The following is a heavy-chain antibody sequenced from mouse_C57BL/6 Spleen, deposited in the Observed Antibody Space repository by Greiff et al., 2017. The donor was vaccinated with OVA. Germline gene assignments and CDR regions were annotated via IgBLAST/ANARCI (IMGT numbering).Heavy chain of an antibody. J-gene: IGHJ2*01. CDR1: GYSITSDY. V-gene: IGHV3-8*01. D-gene: IGHD2-4*01. Sequence: EVKLVESGPGLAKPSQTLSLTCSVTGYSITSDYWNWIRKFPGNKLEYMGYISYSGSTYYNPSLKSRISITRDNSKNQYYLQLNSGTTEDTATYYCARYHDYDEDYFDYWGQGTTLTVSS. CDR3: ARYHDYDEDYFDY. CDR2: ISYSGST.